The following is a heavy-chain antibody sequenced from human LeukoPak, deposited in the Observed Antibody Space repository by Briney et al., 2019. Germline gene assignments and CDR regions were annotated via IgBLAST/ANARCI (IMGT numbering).Heavy chain of an antibody. CDR2: IYTSGST. D-gene: IGHD1-26*01. Sequence: SETLSLTCTVSGGSISSGSYYWSWIRQPAGKGLEWIGRIYTSGSTNYNPSLKSRVTISVDTSKNQFSLKLSSVTAADTAVYYCAVLKIVGAGTFDYWGQGTLVTVSS. V-gene: IGHV4-61*02. CDR3: AVLKIVGAGTFDY. J-gene: IGHJ4*02. CDR1: GGSISSGSYY.